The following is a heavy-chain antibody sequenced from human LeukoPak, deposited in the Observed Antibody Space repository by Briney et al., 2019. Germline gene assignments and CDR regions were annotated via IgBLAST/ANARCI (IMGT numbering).Heavy chain of an antibody. V-gene: IGHV3-20*04. CDR1: GFIFDDYG. J-gene: IGHJ4*02. CDR3: ARYGASVY. D-gene: IGHD3-10*01. Sequence: GGSLRLSCAASGFIFDDYGMSWVRQAPGKGLEWVSGINWSGDSTGYADSVKGRFTISRDNARNSLYLQMNSLRAEDTALSYCARYGASVYWGQGTLVTVSS. CDR2: INWSGDST.